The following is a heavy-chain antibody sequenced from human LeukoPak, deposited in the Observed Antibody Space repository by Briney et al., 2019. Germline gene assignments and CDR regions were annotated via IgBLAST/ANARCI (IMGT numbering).Heavy chain of an antibody. CDR2: IYYSGST. CDR3: ARPSDSGSLLCGFDY. Sequence: LRLSCAASGFTFSSYAMPWVRQPPVKGLEWIGSIYYSGSTYYNPSLKSRVTISVDTSKNQFSLKLSSVTAADTAVYYCARPSDSGSLLCGFDYWGQGTLVTVSS. J-gene: IGHJ4*02. V-gene: IGHV4-39*01. D-gene: IGHD1-26*01. CDR1: GFTFSSYA.